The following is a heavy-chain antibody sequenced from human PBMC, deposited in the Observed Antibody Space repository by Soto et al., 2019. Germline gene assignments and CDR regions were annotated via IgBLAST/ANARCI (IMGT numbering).Heavy chain of an antibody. Sequence: QAQLMQSGGEVKKPGASLRVSCKASGYTFNYYGISRVRQAPGQGLEWMGWIHTLHGKTDQAQMLQGIVTMTTDPSTSTAYMELRSLGSDDTAVYYCASDTFADCDWVTQRYYYGMDVWGQGTTVTVS. CDR1: GYTFNYYG. CDR3: ASDTFADCDWVTQRYYYGMDV. J-gene: IGHJ6*02. CDR2: IHTLHGKT. V-gene: IGHV1-18*01. D-gene: IGHD3-16*01.